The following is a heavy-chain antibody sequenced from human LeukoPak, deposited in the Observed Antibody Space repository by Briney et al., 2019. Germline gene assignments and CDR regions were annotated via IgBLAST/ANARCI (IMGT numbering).Heavy chain of an antibody. V-gene: IGHV4-34*01. J-gene: IGHJ4*02. D-gene: IGHD3-16*01. CDR2: INHSGST. CDR3: AREGGVSYFFDY. CDR1: GGSFSGYY. Sequence: KASETLSLTCAVYGGSFSGYYWSWIRQPPGKGLEWIGEINHSGSTNYNPSLKSRVTISVDTSKNQFSLKLSSVTAADTAVYYCAREGGVSYFFDYWGQGTLVTVSS.